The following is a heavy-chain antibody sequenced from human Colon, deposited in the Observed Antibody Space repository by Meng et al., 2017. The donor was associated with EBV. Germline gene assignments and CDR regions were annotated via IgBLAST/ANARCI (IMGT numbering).Heavy chain of an antibody. CDR3: VKDFVGGVWFGGFDP. CDR1: GFSFNTDA. Sequence: VWLLASGWGLGHPGWSRSLSCDASGFSFNTDALIWVRPAPGKGLEWVSGISTGGGITYYADSVKGRFTISRDNSKNTLYLQMNSLRAEDTAVYYCVKDFVGGVWFGGFDPWGQGTLVTVSS. CDR2: ISTGGGIT. V-gene: IGHV3-23*01. J-gene: IGHJ5*02. D-gene: IGHD3-10*01.